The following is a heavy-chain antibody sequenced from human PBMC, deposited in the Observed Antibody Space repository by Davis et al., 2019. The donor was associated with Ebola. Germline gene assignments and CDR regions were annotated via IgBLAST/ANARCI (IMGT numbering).Heavy chain of an antibody. V-gene: IGHV4-30-4*01. CDR3: ARQKETVSIAVAGSPFDY. J-gene: IGHJ4*02. CDR1: GGSISSGDYY. D-gene: IGHD6-19*01. CDR2: IYYSGST. Sequence: MPSETLSLTCTVSGGSISSGDYYWSWIRQPPGKGLEWIGYIYYSGSTYYNPSLKSRVTISVDTSKNQFSLKLSSVTAADTAVYYCARQKETVSIAVAGSPFDYWGQGTLVTVSS.